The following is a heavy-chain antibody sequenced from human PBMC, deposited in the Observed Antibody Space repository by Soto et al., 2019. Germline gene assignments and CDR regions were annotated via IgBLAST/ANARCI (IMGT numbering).Heavy chain of an antibody. J-gene: IGHJ4*02. Sequence: GGSLRLSCAASGFTFSSYWMSWVRQAPGKGLEWVANIKQDGSEKYYVDSVKGRFTISRDNAKNSLYLQMNSLRAEDTAVYYCARDLKQQLVHGFPDYWGQGTLVTVSS. CDR3: ARDLKQQLVHGFPDY. CDR1: GFTFSSYW. CDR2: IKQDGSEK. V-gene: IGHV3-7*01. D-gene: IGHD6-13*01.